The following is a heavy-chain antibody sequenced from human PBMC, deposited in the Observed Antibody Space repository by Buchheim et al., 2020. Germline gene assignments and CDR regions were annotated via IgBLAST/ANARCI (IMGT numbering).Heavy chain of an antibody. Sequence: QVQLVQSGAEVKKPGASVKVSCKASGYTFTSYYMHWVRQAPGQGLEWMGIINPSGGSTSYAQKFQGRVTMTRDTSTSTVYMELSSLRSEDTAVYYCARDGRLGHSSPQRRTFDYWGQGTL. V-gene: IGHV1-46*03. CDR1: GYTFTSYY. CDR2: INPSGGST. D-gene: IGHD6-13*01. J-gene: IGHJ4*02. CDR3: ARDGRLGHSSPQRRTFDY.